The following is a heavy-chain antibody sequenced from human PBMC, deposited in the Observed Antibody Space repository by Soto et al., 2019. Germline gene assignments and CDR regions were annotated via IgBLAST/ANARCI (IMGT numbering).Heavy chain of an antibody. CDR2: ISNDGSYQ. V-gene: IGHV3-30*18. CDR1: GFTFSHYG. J-gene: IGHJ4*02. Sequence: QVQLVESGGGVVQPGRSLRLSCAASGFTFSHYGMHWVRQAPGKGLEWVAFISNDGSYQYYTDSVKGRFTISRDSSKNTLFLQMNSLRPEDTAVYHCAKDGYCGGGGCFPHHFNCWGQGTLVTVSS. CDR3: AKDGYCGGGGCFPHHFNC. D-gene: IGHD2-15*01.